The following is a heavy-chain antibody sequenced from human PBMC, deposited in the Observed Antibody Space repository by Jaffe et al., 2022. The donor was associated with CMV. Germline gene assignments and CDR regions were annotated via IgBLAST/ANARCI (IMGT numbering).Heavy chain of an antibody. V-gene: IGHV3-23*01. CDR3: AKEDTSNDLHQTYYDFWSGYYKSSREYYYYGMDV. Sequence: EVQLLESGGGLVQPGGSLRLSCAASGFTFSSYAMSWVRQAPGKGLEWVSAISGSGGSTYYADSVKGRFTISRDNSKNTLYLQMNSLRAEDTAVYYCAKEDTSNDLHQTYYDFWSGYYKSSREYYYYGMDVWGQGTTVTVSS. CDR2: ISGSGGST. CDR1: GFTFSSYA. J-gene: IGHJ6*02. D-gene: IGHD3-3*01.